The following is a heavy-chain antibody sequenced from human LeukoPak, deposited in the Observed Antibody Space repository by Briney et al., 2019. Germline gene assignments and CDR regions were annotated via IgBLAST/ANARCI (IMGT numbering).Heavy chain of an antibody. CDR2: IGGSDGST. V-gene: IGHV3-23*01. CDR1: GFTFSSYA. D-gene: IGHD6-19*01. Sequence: GGSLRLSCAASGFTFSSYAMSWVRQAPGKGLEWVSAIGGSDGSTYYADSVKGRFTISRDNSKNTLYLQMNSLRAEDTAAYYCAKDRGIAVAGSFDYWGQGTLVTVSS. CDR3: AKDRGIAVAGSFDY. J-gene: IGHJ4*02.